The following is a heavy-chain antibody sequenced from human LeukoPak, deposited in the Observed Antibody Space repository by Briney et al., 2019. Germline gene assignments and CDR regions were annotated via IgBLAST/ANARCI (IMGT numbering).Heavy chain of an antibody. CDR1: GGSISSSY. Sequence: SETLSLTCTVSGGSISSSYWSWIRQPPGKGLEWIGHIYYSGSTNYNPSLKSRVTISVDTSKNQFSLNLSSVTAADTAIYYCATNISRHGFDFWGKGTMVTVSS. V-gene: IGHV4-59*08. CDR3: ATNISRHGFDF. D-gene: IGHD2-2*01. J-gene: IGHJ3*01. CDR2: IYYSGST.